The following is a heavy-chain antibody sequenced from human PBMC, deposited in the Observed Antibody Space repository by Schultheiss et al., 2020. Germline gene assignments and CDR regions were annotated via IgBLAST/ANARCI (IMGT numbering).Heavy chain of an antibody. CDR3: AATSSSSFRPHGFDI. V-gene: IGHV3-23*01. CDR2: ISGSGGST. J-gene: IGHJ3*02. CDR1: GFTFSSYA. Sequence: GGSLRLSCAASGFTFSSYAMSWVRQAPGKGLEWVSAISGSGGSTYYADSVKGRFTISRDNSKNTLYLQMNSLRAEDTAVYYCAATSSSSFRPHGFDIWGKGKMVTVSS. D-gene: IGHD6-6*01.